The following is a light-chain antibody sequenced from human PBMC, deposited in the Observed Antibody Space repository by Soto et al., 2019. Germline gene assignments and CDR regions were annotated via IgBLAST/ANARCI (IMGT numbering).Light chain of an antibody. V-gene: IGKV1-39*01. CDR3: QQTYSTPLYT. CDR1: QSIDSY. J-gene: IGKJ2*01. CDR2: AVS. Sequence: EIQMTQSPSSLSASVGERVTITCRASQSIDSYLNWYQQKPGKAPKLLIYAVSNLQSGVPSRFSGSGSGTDFSRTVSSLQPEDSATYYCQQTYSTPLYTFGQGTKLEIK.